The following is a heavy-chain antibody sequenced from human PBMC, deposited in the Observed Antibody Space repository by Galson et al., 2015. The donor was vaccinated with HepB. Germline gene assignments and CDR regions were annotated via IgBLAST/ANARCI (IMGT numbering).Heavy chain of an antibody. J-gene: IGHJ6*03. CDR1: GGTFSSYA. V-gene: IGHV1-69*13. D-gene: IGHD3-10*01. CDR3: ARIQVTMVEGVIRYYYYYMDV. CDR2: IIPIFGTA. Sequence: SVKLSCEASGGTFSSYAISWVRQAPGQGLEWMGGIIPIFGTANYAQKFQGRVTITADESTSTAYMELSSLRSEDTAVYYCARIQVTMVEGVIRYYYYYMDVWGKGTTVTVSS.